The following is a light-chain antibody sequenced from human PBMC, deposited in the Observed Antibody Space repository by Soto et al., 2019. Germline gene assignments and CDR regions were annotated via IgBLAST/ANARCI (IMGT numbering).Light chain of an antibody. CDR3: QQYDSYSGT. Sequence: DIQMTQSRYTLSASLRARVTITCRASQTISSWLAWYQQKPGKAHKLLIYKTSSLDSGVPSRFSGSGSGTEFTLTISGLQADDFATYYCQQYDSYSGTFGQGTEVDI. CDR1: QTISSW. J-gene: IGKJ1*01. CDR2: KTS. V-gene: IGKV1-5*03.